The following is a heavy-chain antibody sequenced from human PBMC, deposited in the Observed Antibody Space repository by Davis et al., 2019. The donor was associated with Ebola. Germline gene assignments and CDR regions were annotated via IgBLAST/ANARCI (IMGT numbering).Heavy chain of an antibody. CDR3: TSRPIRSVSGGLDS. Sequence: PSETLSLTCAVSGGSVSSDKWWTWVRQPPGKGLEWIGEIFYTGKTTYIPSLKSRVTISMDKTKTQFSLRLTSATAADTAMYYCTSRPIRSVSGGLDSWGQGTLVIVSS. CDR1: GGSVSSDKW. J-gene: IGHJ4*02. V-gene: IGHV4-4*02. CDR2: IFYTGKT. D-gene: IGHD3-16*01.